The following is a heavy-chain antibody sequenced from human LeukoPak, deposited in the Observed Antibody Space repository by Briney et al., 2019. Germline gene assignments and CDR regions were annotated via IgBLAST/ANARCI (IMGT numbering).Heavy chain of an antibody. CDR3: ARGPPTAIDWYFDL. Sequence: GGSLRLSCAASGFTVSSNYMSWVRQAPGKGLEWVSVIYSGGSTYYADSVKSRFTISRDNSKNTLYLQMNSLRAEDTAVYYCARGPPTAIDWYFDLWGRGTLVTVSS. V-gene: IGHV3-53*01. CDR1: GFTVSSNY. J-gene: IGHJ2*01. D-gene: IGHD5-18*01. CDR2: IYSGGST.